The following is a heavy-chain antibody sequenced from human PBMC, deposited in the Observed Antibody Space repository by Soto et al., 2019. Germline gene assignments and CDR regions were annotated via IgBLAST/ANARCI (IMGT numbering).Heavy chain of an antibody. V-gene: IGHV2-5*01. CDR2: IYWNDDK. J-gene: IGHJ6*04. Sequence: QITLKESGPTLVRPTQTLTLTCTFSGFSLTTSGVGVGWIRQSPRKGLEWLALIYWNDDKRYSPSLKTRLTVTKDTSKNQVVLTMTSMYPVDSATYFSAHTPSWPGYYYYVMDVWGEGATVVVSS. CDR1: GFSLTTSGVG. CDR3: AHTPSWPGYYYYVMDV. D-gene: IGHD6-13*01.